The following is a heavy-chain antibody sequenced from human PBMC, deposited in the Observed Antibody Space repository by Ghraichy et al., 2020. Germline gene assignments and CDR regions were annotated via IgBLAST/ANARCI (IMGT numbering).Heavy chain of an antibody. Sequence: SETLSLTCTVSGGSITSSRYYWGWIRQPPGKGLEWIGSIFYSGTTYYNPSLKSRLTISVDTSRDQFSLTLTSVTAAETAVYYCARHVGGEGFEYWGQGTLVNVSS. J-gene: IGHJ4*02. CDR3: ARHVGGEGFEY. CDR2: IFYSGTT. CDR1: GGSITSSRYY. V-gene: IGHV4-39*01. D-gene: IGHD3-10*01.